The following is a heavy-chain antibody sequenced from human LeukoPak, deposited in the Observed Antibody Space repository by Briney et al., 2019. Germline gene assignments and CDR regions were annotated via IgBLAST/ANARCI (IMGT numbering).Heavy chain of an antibody. CDR1: GGSISSYY. CDR3: AAGYCSSTSCYRGEGVPQPHFDY. Sequence: PSETLSLTCTVSGGSISSYYWSWIRQPPGKGLEWIGYIYYSGSTNYNPSLKSRVTISVDTSKNQFSLKLSSVTAADTAVYYCAAGYCSSTSCYRGEGVPQPHFDYWGQGTLVTVSS. CDR2: IYYSGST. J-gene: IGHJ4*02. D-gene: IGHD2-2*01. V-gene: IGHV4-59*01.